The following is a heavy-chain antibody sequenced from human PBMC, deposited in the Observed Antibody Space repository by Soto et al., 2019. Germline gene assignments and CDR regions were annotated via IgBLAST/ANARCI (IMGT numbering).Heavy chain of an antibody. CDR2: IVVGSGNT. J-gene: IGHJ4*02. D-gene: IGHD4-17*01. Sequence: QMQLVQSGPEVKKPGTSVKVSCKASGFTFTSSAVQWVRQARGQRLEWIGWIVVGSGNTNYAQKFQERVTITRDMSTSTAYMELSSLRSEDTAMYYCAAGSTTVTTFDYWGQGTLVTVSS. V-gene: IGHV1-58*01. CDR3: AAGSTTVTTFDY. CDR1: GFTFTSSA.